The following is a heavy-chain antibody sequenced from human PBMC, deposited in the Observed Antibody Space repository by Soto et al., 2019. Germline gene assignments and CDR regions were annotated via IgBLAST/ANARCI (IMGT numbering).Heavy chain of an antibody. J-gene: IGHJ3*02. CDR3: AIEKVGATSVHVFDI. CDR1: GDTFSSYT. V-gene: IGHV1-69*02. Sequence: SVKVSCKASGDTFSSYTISWVRQAPGQGLEWMGRIIPILGIANYAQKFQGRVTITADKSTSTAYMELSSLRSEDTAVYYCAIEKVGATSVHVFDIWGQGTMVTVSS. CDR2: IIPILGIA. D-gene: IGHD1-26*01.